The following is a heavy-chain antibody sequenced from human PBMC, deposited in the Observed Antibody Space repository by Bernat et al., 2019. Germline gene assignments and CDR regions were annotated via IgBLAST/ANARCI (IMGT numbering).Heavy chain of an antibody. J-gene: IGHJ5*02. CDR1: GYSFTSYW. V-gene: IGHV5-10-1*03. D-gene: IGHD3-16*01. CDR3: ARHGGNDDGWFGP. CDR2: IDPSDSYS. Sequence: EVQLVQSGAEVKKPGESLRISCKGSGYSFTSYWISWVRQMPGKGLEWMGRIDPSDSYSNYRPSFQDHVTSSADKSIRPAYLQWCRLKASDTAMYYCARHGGNDDGWFGPWGQGPLVTVSS.